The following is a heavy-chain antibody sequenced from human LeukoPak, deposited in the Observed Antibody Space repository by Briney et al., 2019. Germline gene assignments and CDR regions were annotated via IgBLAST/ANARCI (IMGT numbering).Heavy chain of an antibody. J-gene: IGHJ6*03. CDR3: ARSTAARGLHYYYYYMDV. CDR1: GYTFTSYD. V-gene: IGHV1-8*01. Sequence: ASVKVSCKASGYTFTSYDINWVRQATGQGLEWMGWMNPNSGNTGYAQKFQGRVTMTRNTSISTAYMELSSLRSEDTAVYYCARSTAARGLHYYYYYMDVWGKGTTVTVSS. D-gene: IGHD6-6*01. CDR2: MNPNSGNT.